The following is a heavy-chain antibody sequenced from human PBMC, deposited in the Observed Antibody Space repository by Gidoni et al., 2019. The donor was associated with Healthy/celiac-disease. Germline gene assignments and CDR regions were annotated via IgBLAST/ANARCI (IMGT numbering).Heavy chain of an antibody. CDR3: ATDLGYCSGGSCYSDY. V-gene: IGHV3-30*03. J-gene: IGHJ4*02. D-gene: IGHD2-15*01. CDR2: ISYDGSNK. CDR1: AFTFSSYG. Sequence: QVQLVESGGGVVQPGRSLRLSCAASAFTFSSYGMHWVRQAPGKGLEWVAVISYDGSNKYYADSVKGRFTISRDNSKNTLYLQMNSLRAEDTAVYYCATDLGYCSGGSCYSDYWGQGTLVTVSS.